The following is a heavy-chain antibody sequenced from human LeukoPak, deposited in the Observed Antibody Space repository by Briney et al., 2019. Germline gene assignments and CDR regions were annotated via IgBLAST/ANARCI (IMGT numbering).Heavy chain of an antibody. V-gene: IGHV3-74*01. CDR3: TRLDTSASQIFDY. CDR2: IRSDGIIT. D-gene: IGHD5-18*01. Sequence: PGGSLRLSCAASGFTFSNYWIHWVRQTPGKGLVWVARIRSDGIITDYVDSVKGRFTLSRDNAKNTVYLQMNSLRADDTAVYYCTRLDTSASQIFDYWGQGTLVSASS. CDR1: GFTFSNYW. J-gene: IGHJ4*02.